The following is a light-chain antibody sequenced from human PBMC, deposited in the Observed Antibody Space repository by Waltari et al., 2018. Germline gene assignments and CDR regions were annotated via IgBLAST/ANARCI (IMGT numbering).Light chain of an antibody. CDR2: WAS. J-gene: IGKJ1*01. V-gene: IGKV4-1*01. CDR3: QQYYSVPPT. CDR1: QSVLYSSNNQNY. Sequence: DILMTQSPESLTVSLGERATINCKSSQSVLYSSNNQNYLAWYQHKPGQPPKLLIYWASTRESGVPDRFSDSGSGTDFTLTITSLQAEDVAVYFCQQYYSVPPTFGQGTKVEVK.